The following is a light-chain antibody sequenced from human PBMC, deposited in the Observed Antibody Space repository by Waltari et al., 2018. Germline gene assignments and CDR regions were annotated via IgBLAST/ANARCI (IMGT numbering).Light chain of an antibody. J-gene: IGLJ2*01. CDR3: CSYGGSFTWI. Sequence: QPALTQPDSVSGSPGQWFTISCTGPSSDIGGYTLVSWYQQHPGNAPKLMIYDFNKRPSGVSNRFSGSKSGNTASLTISGLQTEDEADYYCCSYGGSFTWIFGGGTKLTVL. V-gene: IGLV2-23*02. CDR1: SSDIGGYTL. CDR2: DFN.